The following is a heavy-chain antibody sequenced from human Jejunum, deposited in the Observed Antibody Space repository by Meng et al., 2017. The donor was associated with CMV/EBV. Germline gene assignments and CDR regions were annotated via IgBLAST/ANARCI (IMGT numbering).Heavy chain of an antibody. CDR2: VSYDGSDK. CDR3: AKDMTDFGVAGRGIDV. D-gene: IGHD3-3*01. Sequence: FTFSSVTRHGVRQATGKGLEWVSVVSYDGSDKYYVDAVKGRFTISRDNSKSTLYLQRNSLRVEDTAVYYCAKDMTDFGVAGRGIDVWGQGSTVTVSS. J-gene: IGHJ6*02. V-gene: IGHV3-30*04. CDR1: FTFSSVT.